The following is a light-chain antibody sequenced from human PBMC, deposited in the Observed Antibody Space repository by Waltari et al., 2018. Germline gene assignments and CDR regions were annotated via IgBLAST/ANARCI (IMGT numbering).Light chain of an antibody. CDR3: ASYTSSSTLV. Sequence: QSALTQPASVSGSPGQSITISCTGTSSDVGGYNYVSWYQRHPGKAPKLMIYEVSNRPSGVSNRVSSSKSGNTASLTISGLQAEDEADYYCASYTSSSTLVFGGGTKLTVL. CDR1: SSDVGGYNY. CDR2: EVS. J-gene: IGLJ2*01. V-gene: IGLV2-14*01.